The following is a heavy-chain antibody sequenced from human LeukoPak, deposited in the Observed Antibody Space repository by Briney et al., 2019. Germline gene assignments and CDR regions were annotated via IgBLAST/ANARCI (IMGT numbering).Heavy chain of an antibody. J-gene: IGHJ4*02. D-gene: IGHD5-24*01. CDR3: ARIGYNHYFDY. CDR1: GYTFTDYY. Sequence: ASVKVSCKSSGYTFTDYYLHWVRQAPGQGLEWMGWINPNSGGTNNAQTFQGRGTMTTDTSITTAYMELSRLRSDDTAVYYCARIGYNHYFDYWGQGTLVTVSS. CDR2: INPNSGGT. V-gene: IGHV1-2*02.